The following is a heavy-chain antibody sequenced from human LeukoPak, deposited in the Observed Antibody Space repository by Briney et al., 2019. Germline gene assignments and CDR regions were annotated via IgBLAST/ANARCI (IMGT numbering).Heavy chain of an antibody. D-gene: IGHD1-26*01. CDR2: INPSSGGT. CDR3: ARGAVSGSLFSDY. V-gene: IGHV1-2*02. J-gene: IGHJ4*02. CDR1: GYTFTGYY. Sequence: ASVKVSCKASGYTFTGYYIHWVRQAPGQGLEWMGWINPSSGGTNYAQKFQGRVTMTTDTSITTANMELSRLRSDDTAMYYCARGAVSGSLFSDYCGRGTLVTVSS.